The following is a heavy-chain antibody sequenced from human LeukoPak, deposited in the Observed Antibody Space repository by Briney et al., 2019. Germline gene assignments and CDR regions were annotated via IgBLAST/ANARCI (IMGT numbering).Heavy chain of an antibody. CDR3: ARDYCSGGSCYYWFDP. CDR1: GYTFTGYY. J-gene: IGHJ5*02. CDR2: INPNSGGT. V-gene: IGHV1-2*04. Sequence: ASVKVSCKASGYTFTGYYMHWVRQAPGQGLEWMGWINPNSGGTNYAQKFQGWVTMTRDTSISTACMELSRLRSDDTAVYYCARDYCSGGSCYYWFDPWGQGTLVTVSS. D-gene: IGHD2-15*01.